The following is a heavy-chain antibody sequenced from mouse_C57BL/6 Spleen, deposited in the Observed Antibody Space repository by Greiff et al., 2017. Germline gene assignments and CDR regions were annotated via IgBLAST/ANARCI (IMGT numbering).Heavy chain of an antibody. D-gene: IGHD4-1*01. CDR3: ARAWDGYFDY. J-gene: IGHJ2*01. Sequence: VQLQQSGAELVKPGASVKLSCKASGYTFTSYWMHWVKQRPGQGLEWIGMIHPNSGSTNYNEKFKSKATLTVDKSSSTAYMQLSSLTSEDSAVYYCARAWDGYFDYWGQGTTLTVSS. CDR2: IHPNSGST. CDR1: GYTFTSYW. V-gene: IGHV1-64*01.